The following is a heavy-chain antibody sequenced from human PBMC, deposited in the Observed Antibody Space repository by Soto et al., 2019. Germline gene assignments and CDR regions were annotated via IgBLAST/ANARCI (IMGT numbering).Heavy chain of an antibody. Sequence: VQLVESGGGVVQPGRSLRLSCAASGFTFSSYGMHWVRQAPGKGLEWVAVIWYDGSNKYYADSVKGRFTISRDNSKNLRDRQMDSLRAEDTAVYYCARDITYSSGWYCGMDVWGQGTTVTVSS. D-gene: IGHD6-19*01. CDR3: ARDITYSSGWYCGMDV. J-gene: IGHJ6*02. CDR2: IWYDGSNK. V-gene: IGHV3-33*01. CDR1: GFTFSSYG.